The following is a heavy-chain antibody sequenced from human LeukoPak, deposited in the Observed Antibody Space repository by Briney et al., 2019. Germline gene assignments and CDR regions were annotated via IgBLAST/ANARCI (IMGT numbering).Heavy chain of an antibody. J-gene: IGHJ3*02. Sequence: PSETMSLTCAVAGYFTSSGYYWGWIRQPPGKGLEWIGSIYHSGSTYYNPSLKTRVAILVDTSKNQFSLKLSSVTAVDTAVYYCVRLEPVVPAASSNDAFDIWGQGTMVTVSS. CDR2: IYHSGST. CDR1: GYFTSSGYY. V-gene: IGHV4-38-2*01. D-gene: IGHD2-2*01. CDR3: VRLEPVVPAASSNDAFDI.